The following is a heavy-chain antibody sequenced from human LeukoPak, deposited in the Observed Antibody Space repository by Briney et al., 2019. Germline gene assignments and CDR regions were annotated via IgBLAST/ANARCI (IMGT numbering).Heavy chain of an antibody. Sequence: SETLSLTCAVSGGSISSGGYSWSWIRQPPGKGLEWIGYIYHSGSTYYNPSLKSRVTISVDRSKNQFSLKLSSVTAADTAVYYCARVHYHDSRYEAFDIWGQGTMVTVSS. CDR1: GGSISSGGYS. CDR2: IYHSGST. J-gene: IGHJ3*02. D-gene: IGHD3-22*01. CDR3: ARVHYHDSRYEAFDI. V-gene: IGHV4-30-2*01.